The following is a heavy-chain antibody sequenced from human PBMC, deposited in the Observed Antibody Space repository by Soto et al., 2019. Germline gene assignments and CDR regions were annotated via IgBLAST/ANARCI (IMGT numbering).Heavy chain of an antibody. V-gene: IGHV4-30-4*02. CDR3: ARESYYGSGATVVAY. J-gene: IGHJ4*02. Sequence: SETLSLTCTVSGGSISSGDYYWSWIRQPPGKGLEWIGYIYYSGSTYYNPSLKSRVTISVDRSKNQFSLKVNSVTAADTAVYYCARESYYGSGATVVAYWGQGTLVTVSS. CDR1: GGSISSGDYY. CDR2: IYYSGST. D-gene: IGHD3-10*01.